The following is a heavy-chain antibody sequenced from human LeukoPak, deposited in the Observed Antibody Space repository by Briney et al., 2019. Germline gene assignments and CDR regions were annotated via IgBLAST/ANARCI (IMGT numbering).Heavy chain of an antibody. D-gene: IGHD4-11*01. CDR2: ISCSGVIT. Sequence: GGSLRLSCAASGFTFSSYAMSWVRQAPGKGLEWVSAISCSGVITYYADSVKGLFTISRDNSKNTLYLQMNSLRAEDTAVYYCAKEMKMGPWGNYGTCDYWGQGTLVTVSS. CDR3: AKEMKMGPWGNYGTCDY. V-gene: IGHV3-23*01. J-gene: IGHJ4*02. CDR1: GFTFSSYA.